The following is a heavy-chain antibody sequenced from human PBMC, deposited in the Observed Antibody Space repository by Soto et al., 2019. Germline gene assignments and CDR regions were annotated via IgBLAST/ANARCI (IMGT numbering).Heavy chain of an antibody. D-gene: IGHD6-6*01. CDR3: AKDMHLLAARDYYYYGMDV. Sequence: GGSLRLSCAASGFTFDDYAMHWVRQAPGKGLEWVSLISWDGGSTYYADSVKGRFTISRDNSKNSLYLQMNSLRAEDTALYYCAKDMHLLAARDYYYYGMDVWGQGTTVTVSS. V-gene: IGHV3-43D*03. J-gene: IGHJ6*02. CDR1: GFTFDDYA. CDR2: ISWDGGST.